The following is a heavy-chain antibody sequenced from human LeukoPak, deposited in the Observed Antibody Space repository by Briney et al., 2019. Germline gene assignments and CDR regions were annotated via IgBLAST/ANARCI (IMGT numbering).Heavy chain of an antibody. V-gene: IGHV4-59*01. J-gene: IGHJ4*02. CDR3: ARDTLSAVDY. Sequence: SETLSLTCTVSGGSISSYYWSWIRQPPGKGLEWIGHIYYPGSTNYNPSLKSRVTISVDTSKNQFSLKLSSVTAADTAVYYCARDTLSAVDYWGQGTLVTVSS. CDR2: IYYPGST. CDR1: GGSISSYY.